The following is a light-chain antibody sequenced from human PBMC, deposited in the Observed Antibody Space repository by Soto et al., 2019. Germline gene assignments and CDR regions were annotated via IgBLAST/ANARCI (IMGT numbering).Light chain of an antibody. J-gene: IGKJ4*01. CDR2: DAS. V-gene: IGKV3-11*01. CDR3: QQRSNWPPLT. Sequence: EIVLTQSPATLSLSPGERATLSCRASQSVSSYLAWYQQKPGQAPRLLIYDASNRATGIPARFSGSGSGTDFTITISSLEPEDFAVYYCQQRSNWPPLTFGGGKKVEIK. CDR1: QSVSSY.